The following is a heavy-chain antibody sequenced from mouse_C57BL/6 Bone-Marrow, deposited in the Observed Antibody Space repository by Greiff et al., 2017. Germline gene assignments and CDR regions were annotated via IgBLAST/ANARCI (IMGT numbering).Heavy chain of an antibody. CDR2: IDPNSGGT. V-gene: IGHV1-72*01. CDR3: ARGEMVTTYYAMDY. J-gene: IGHJ4*01. D-gene: IGHD2-3*01. CDR1: GYTFTSYW. Sequence: VQLQQSGAELVKPGASVKLSCKASGYTFTSYWMHCVKQRPGRGLEWIGRIDPNSGGTKYNEKFKSKATLTVDKPSSTAYMQLSSLTSEDSAVYYCARGEMVTTYYAMDYWGQGTSVTVSS.